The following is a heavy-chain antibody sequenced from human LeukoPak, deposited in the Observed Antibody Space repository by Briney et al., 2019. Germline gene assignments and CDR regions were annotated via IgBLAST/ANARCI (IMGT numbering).Heavy chain of an antibody. J-gene: IGHJ4*02. CDR1: GYSISSGYY. Sequence: SETLSLTCAVSGYSISSGYYWGWIRQPPGKGLEWIGSIYHSGSTYYNPSLESRVTISVDTSKNQFSLKLNSVTAADTAVYYCARHGYGDYYFDYWGQGTLVTVSS. CDR3: ARHGYGDYYFDY. CDR2: IYHSGST. V-gene: IGHV4-38-2*01. D-gene: IGHD4-17*01.